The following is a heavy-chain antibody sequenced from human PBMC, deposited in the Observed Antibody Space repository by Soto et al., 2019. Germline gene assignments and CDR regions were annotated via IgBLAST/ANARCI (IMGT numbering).Heavy chain of an antibody. V-gene: IGHV4-39*01. J-gene: IGHJ6*02. D-gene: IGHD4-17*01. Sequence: PSETLSLTCTVSGGSISSSSYYWGWIRRPPGKGLEWIGSIYYSGSTYYNPSLKSRVTISVDTSKNQFSLKLSSVTAADTAVYYCASTGDRYYYYGMDVWGQGTTVTVSS. CDR3: ASTGDRYYYYGMDV. CDR2: IYYSGST. CDR1: GGSISSSSYY.